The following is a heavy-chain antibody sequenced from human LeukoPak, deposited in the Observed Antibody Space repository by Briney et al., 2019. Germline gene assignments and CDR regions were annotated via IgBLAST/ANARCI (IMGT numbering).Heavy chain of an antibody. CDR2: IYSRGGT. CDR1: GFTVSSNF. J-gene: IGHJ4*02. CDR3: ARKTDSSGSGDY. V-gene: IGHV3-53*01. Sequence: GGSLRLSCAASGFTVSSNFMSWVRQAPGKGLECVSVIYSRGGTYYADSVQGRFTISRDASKNTLFLQMNSLRADDTAVYYCARKTDSSGSGDYWGQGTLVTVSS. D-gene: IGHD3-22*01.